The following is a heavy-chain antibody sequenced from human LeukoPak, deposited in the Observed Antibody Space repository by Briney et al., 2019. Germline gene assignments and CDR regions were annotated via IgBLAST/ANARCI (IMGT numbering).Heavy chain of an antibody. D-gene: IGHD2-8*01. CDR2: INAGNGNT. J-gene: IGHJ6*03. CDR3: ATRYCTIPACRASSYHCMDN. V-gene: IGHV1-3*01. Sequence: ASVKVSCKASGYTFTSYAMHWVRQAPGQRLEWMGWINAGNGNTKYSQKFQGRVTITRDTSASTAYMELSSLRSEDTAVYYCATRYCTIPACRASSYHCMDNWGKGTTVTVSS. CDR1: GYTFTSYA.